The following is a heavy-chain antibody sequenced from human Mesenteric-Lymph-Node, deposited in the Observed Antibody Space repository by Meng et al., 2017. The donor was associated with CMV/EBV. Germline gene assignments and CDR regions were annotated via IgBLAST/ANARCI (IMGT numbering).Heavy chain of an antibody. CDR1: GGSFSGYY. Sequence: QVQLHQGGEGLLKPSGTLSVTCAVHGGSFSGYYWNWIRQSPEKGLEWIGEINHSGSTTYNPSFTSRIIISVDTSTNQISLNMSSVTAADTAVYYCARGSSYDILTGYFDYWGQGALVTVSS. J-gene: IGHJ4*02. D-gene: IGHD3-9*01. CDR2: INHSGST. CDR3: ARGSSYDILTGYFDY. V-gene: IGHV4-34*01.